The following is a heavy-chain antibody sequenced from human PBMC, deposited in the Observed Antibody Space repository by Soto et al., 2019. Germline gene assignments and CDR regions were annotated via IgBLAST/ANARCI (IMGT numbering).Heavy chain of an antibody. CDR2: IYYSAST. J-gene: IGHJ6*02. CDR3: ARESQVATMGYYYYYGMDV. CDR1: GGSISSPDHH. Sequence: SETLSLTCTVSGGSISSPDHHWTWIRQSPGKGLEWIGAIYYSASTYYNPSLVSRIRISVDTSKNQFSLRLTSVTAADTAVYYCARESQVATMGYYYYYGMDVWGQGTTVTV. D-gene: IGHD5-12*01. V-gene: IGHV4-30-4*01.